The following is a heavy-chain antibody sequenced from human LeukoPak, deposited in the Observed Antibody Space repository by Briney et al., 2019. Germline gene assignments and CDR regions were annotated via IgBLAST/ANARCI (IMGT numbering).Heavy chain of an antibody. CDR3: ARGGNYVWYYFDY. V-gene: IGHV1-2*02. CDR1: GYTFTGYY. D-gene: IGHD3-16*01. Sequence: GASVKVSCKASGYTFTGYYMHWVRQAPGQGLEWMGWINPNSGGTNYAQKFQGRVTMTRDTSISTAYMELSGLRSDDTAVYYCARGGNYVWYYFDYWGQGTLVTVSS. J-gene: IGHJ4*02. CDR2: INPNSGGT.